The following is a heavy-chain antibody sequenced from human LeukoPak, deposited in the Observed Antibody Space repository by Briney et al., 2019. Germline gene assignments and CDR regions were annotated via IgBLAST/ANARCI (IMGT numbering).Heavy chain of an antibody. Sequence: GSSVKVSCKASGCTLRNYAISWVRQAPGQGLAWMGRIIPIFDSVHYAQKFQGRVTITADKSTSTASMDLSSLRSEDTAVYYWARDSSGWYGGFFIDFWGQGNLVTVSS. V-gene: IGHV1-69*06. CDR2: IIPIFDSV. J-gene: IGHJ4*02. D-gene: IGHD6-19*01. CDR1: GCTLRNYA. CDR3: ARDSSGWYGGFFIDF.